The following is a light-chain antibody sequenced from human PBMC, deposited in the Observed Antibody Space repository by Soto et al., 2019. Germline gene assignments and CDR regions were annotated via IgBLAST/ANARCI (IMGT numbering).Light chain of an antibody. Sequence: ESVLTQSPGTLSLSPGERATLSCRASQSVSSSYLAWYQQKPGQAPRLLIYGASSRATGIPDRFSGSGSGTDFTLTISRLEPEDFAVYYCQQYGSSPLLAFGGGTKEDIK. CDR2: GAS. CDR1: QSVSSSY. CDR3: QQYGSSPLLA. J-gene: IGKJ4*01. V-gene: IGKV3-20*01.